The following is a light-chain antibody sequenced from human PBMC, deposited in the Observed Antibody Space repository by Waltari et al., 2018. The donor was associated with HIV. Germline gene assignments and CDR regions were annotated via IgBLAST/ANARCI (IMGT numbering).Light chain of an antibody. V-gene: IGKV1-9*01. J-gene: IGKJ5*01. CDR2: GAS. CDR3: QQSDSYPLT. Sequence: DIQLTQSPSFLSASVGDRVSITCRASRDVTNFLAWYQKKPGTAPKLLIYGASTLQSGVPSRFGGSGSGTQFTLTINSLRPDDFATYYCQQSDSYPLTFGQGTRLEMK. CDR1: RDVTNF.